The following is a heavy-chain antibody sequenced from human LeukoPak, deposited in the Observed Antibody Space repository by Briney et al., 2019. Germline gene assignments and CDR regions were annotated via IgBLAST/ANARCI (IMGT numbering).Heavy chain of an antibody. Sequence: PSETLSLTCTVSGGSISSFYWNWIRQPPGKGLEWIGYFYYTGSTNYNPSLKSRVTISVDTSKNQFSLRLSSVTAADTAVYYCASGQFLVSNDYWGQGILVTVSS. CDR1: GGSISSFY. D-gene: IGHD5/OR15-5a*01. J-gene: IGHJ4*02. CDR2: FYYTGST. V-gene: IGHV4-59*01. CDR3: ASGQFLVSNDY.